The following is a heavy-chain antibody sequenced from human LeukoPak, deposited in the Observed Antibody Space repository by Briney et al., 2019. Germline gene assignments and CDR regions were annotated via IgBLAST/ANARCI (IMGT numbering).Heavy chain of an antibody. J-gene: IGHJ6*02. V-gene: IGHV1-18*01. Sequence: GASVKVSCKASGYTFTSYGLSWVRQAPGQGLEWMGWISAYNGNTNYAQKLQGRVTMTTDTSTSTAYMELRSLRSDDTAVYYCATTSDPYYYYSMDVWGQGTTVTVSS. CDR1: GYTFTSYG. CDR2: ISAYNGNT. CDR3: ATTSDPYYYYSMDV.